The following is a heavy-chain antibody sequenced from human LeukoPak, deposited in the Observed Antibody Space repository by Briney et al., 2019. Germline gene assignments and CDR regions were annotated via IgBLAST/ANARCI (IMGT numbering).Heavy chain of an antibody. J-gene: IGHJ5*02. CDR1: GGSISSYY. Sequence: SETLSLTCTVSGGSISSYYWGWIRQPAGKGLEWIGRIYTSGSTNYNPSLKSRVTMSVDTSKNQFSLKLSSVTAADTAVYYCAREGYCSSTSCYGNWFDPWGQGTLVTVSS. CDR3: AREGYCSSTSCYGNWFDP. D-gene: IGHD2-2*01. CDR2: IYTSGST. V-gene: IGHV4-4*07.